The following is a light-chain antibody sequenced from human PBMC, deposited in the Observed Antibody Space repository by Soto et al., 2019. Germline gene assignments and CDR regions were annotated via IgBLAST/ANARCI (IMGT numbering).Light chain of an antibody. CDR3: HQYGISPLT. CDR2: DAS. Sequence: DIQMNQTPSTLSASVGDRVTITCRASQSISSWLAWYQQKPGKAPKLLIYDASSLESGVPSRFSGSGSGTDFTLTISSLEPEDFAVFYCHQYGISPLTFGPGTKVDIK. V-gene: IGKV1-5*01. J-gene: IGKJ1*01. CDR1: QSISSW.